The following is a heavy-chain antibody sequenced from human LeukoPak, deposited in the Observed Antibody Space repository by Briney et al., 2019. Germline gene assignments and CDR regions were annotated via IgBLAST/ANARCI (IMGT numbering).Heavy chain of an antibody. CDR3: AKDSSSSNYYYGMDV. CDR1: GFTFSSYA. J-gene: IGHJ6*02. Sequence: PGGSLRLSCAASGFTFSSYAMNWLRQAPGKGLEWVSVISGRAGSTYYGDSVKGRFTISRDNSKNTLYLPMNSLSAADTAVYYCAKDSSSSNYYYGMDVWGQGTTVTVSS. CDR2: ISGRAGST. D-gene: IGHD6-6*01. V-gene: IGHV3-23*01.